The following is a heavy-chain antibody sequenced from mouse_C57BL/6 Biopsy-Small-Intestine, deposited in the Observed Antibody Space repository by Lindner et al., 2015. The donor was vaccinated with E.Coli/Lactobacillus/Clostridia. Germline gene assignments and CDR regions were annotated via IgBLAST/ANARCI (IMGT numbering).Heavy chain of an antibody. Sequence: VQLQESGAELVRPGASVKLSCTASGFNIKDYYMHWVKQRPEQGLEWIGRIDPEDGDTEYAPKFQGKATMTADTSSNTAYLQLSSLTSEDTAVYYCTPFYGSSSFAWFAYWGQGTLVTVSA. CDR2: IDPEDGDT. CDR1: GFNIKDYY. D-gene: IGHD1-1*01. V-gene: IGHV14-1*01. CDR3: TPFYGSSSFAWFAY. J-gene: IGHJ3*01.